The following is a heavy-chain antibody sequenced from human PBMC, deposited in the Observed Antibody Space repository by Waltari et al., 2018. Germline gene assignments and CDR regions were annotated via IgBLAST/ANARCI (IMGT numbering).Heavy chain of an antibody. CDR2: IIPIFGTA. CDR3: ARGTVVGHSFQH. D-gene: IGHD2-15*01. V-gene: IGHV1-69*13. CDR1: GGPFSSYD. J-gene: IGHJ1*01. Sequence: QFRLVQSGAEVKKPGSSVKVSCQASGGPFSSYDISWLRQAPGQGLEWMGGIIPIFGTANYAQKFQGRVTITADESTSTAYMELSSLRSEDTAVYYCARGTVVGHSFQHWGQGTLVTVSS.